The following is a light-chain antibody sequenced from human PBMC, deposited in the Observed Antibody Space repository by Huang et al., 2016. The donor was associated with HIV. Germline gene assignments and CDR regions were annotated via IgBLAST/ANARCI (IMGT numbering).Light chain of an antibody. Sequence: DIVMTQSPDSLAVSPGERATINCKSSQTVLYSLNKKNYLSWFKQKPVRPQKLLIYCATTRESGVPDRFSGSGSGTDFTLTINNLQAEDVAFYFCLQYYSVPQTFGHGTKVEIK. CDR2: CAT. CDR1: QTVLYSLNKKNY. V-gene: IGKV4-1*01. CDR3: LQYYSVPQT. J-gene: IGKJ1*01.